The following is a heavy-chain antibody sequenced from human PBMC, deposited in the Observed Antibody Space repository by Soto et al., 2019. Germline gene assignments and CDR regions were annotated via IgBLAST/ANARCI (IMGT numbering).Heavy chain of an antibody. J-gene: IGHJ5*02. CDR3: ARSYCSTSTCYSYWLDP. CDR1: GFSFIYYG. CDR2: ISAHNGNT. V-gene: IGHV1-18*04. Sequence: QMQLVQSGAEVKKPGASVKVSCKASGFSFIYYGITWVRQAPGQGLEWMGWISAHNGNTNYAQKLDGRVTMTTDTSTSTAYMELRSLRSDDTAVYYCARSYCSTSTCYSYWLDPWGQGTLVTVSS. D-gene: IGHD2-2*02.